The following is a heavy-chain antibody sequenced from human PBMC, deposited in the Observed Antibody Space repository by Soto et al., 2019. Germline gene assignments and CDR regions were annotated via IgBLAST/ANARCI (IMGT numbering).Heavy chain of an antibody. CDR3: AREPAYYYGSGSYDDY. Sequence: QVQLVQSGAEVKKPGASVKVSCKASGYTFTSYYMHWVRQAPGQGLEWMGIINPSGGSTSYAQKVPGRVTMTRDTSTSTVYMELSSLRSEDTAVYYCAREPAYYYGSGSYDDYWGQGTLVTVSS. J-gene: IGHJ4*02. CDR2: INPSGGST. CDR1: GYTFTSYY. V-gene: IGHV1-46*01. D-gene: IGHD3-10*01.